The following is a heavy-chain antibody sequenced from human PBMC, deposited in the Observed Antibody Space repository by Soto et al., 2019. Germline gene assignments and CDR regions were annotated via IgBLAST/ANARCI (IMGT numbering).Heavy chain of an antibody. Sequence: EVQLVESGGGVVQPGGSLRLSCAASGFTFEDYALHWVRQSSGKGPEWVSLISADGSDPYYADSVKGPFTISRDNRKDSLYLQMNSLRPEDSAIYYCTKARIYFDSSPYDSWGQGTLVTVTS. CDR2: ISADGSDP. J-gene: IGHJ4*02. V-gene: IGHV3-43D*03. D-gene: IGHD3-22*01. CDR3: TKARIYFDSSPYDS. CDR1: GFTFEDYA.